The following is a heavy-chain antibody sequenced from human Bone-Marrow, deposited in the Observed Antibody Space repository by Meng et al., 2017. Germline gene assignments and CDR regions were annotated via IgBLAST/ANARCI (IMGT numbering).Heavy chain of an antibody. J-gene: IGHJ4*02. V-gene: IGHV4-34*01. CDR1: GGSFSGYY. CDR2: INHSGST. D-gene: IGHD3-10*01. Sequence: QGQRQQWGSGLLKPSETLSLTCAVDGGSFSGYYWSWIRQTPGKGLEWIGEINHSGSTNYNPSLKSRVTISVDKSKNQFSLKLSSVTAADTAVYYCARALTYGSGSYNSRIFDYWGQGTLVTVSS. CDR3: ARALTYGSGSYNSRIFDY.